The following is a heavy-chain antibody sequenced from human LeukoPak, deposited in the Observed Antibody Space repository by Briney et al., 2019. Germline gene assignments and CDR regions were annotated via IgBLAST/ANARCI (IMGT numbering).Heavy chain of an antibody. Sequence: GGSLRLSCAASGFTFSSYWMHWVRQAPGKGLAWVSRINSDGSSTSYADSVKGRFTISRDNAKNTLYLQMNSLRAEDTAVYYCARDQADSSGNNWFDPWGQGTLVTVSS. CDR2: INSDGSST. V-gene: IGHV3-74*01. J-gene: IGHJ5*02. D-gene: IGHD6-25*01. CDR1: GFTFSSYW. CDR3: ARDQADSSGNNWFDP.